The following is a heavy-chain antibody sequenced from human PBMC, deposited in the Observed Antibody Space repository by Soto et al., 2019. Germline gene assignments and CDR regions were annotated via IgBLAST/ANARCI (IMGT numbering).Heavy chain of an antibody. V-gene: IGHV1-46*01. CDR3: ARDRDYYDGSGYWFFDY. D-gene: IGHD3-22*01. J-gene: IGHJ4*02. CDR1: GYTFTSHY. Sequence: SSVKVSCKASGYTFTSHYMHWVRQAPGQGLEWMGIINPSGGDTTYAQNFQGRVTLARDTSTSTVYMELSSLRSEDTAVYCCARDRDYYDGSGYWFFDYWGQGTLVTVSS. CDR2: INPSGGDT.